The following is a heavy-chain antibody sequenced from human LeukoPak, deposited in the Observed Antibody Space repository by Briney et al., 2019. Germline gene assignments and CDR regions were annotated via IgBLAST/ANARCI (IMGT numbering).Heavy chain of an antibody. V-gene: IGHV4-39*01. CDR3: ARSIVGATSGWFDP. J-gene: IGHJ5*02. CDR2: IYYSGST. CDR1: GGSISSSSYY. Sequence: SETLSLTCTVSGGSISSSSYYWGWIRQPPGKGLEWIGSIYYSGSTYHNPSLKSRVTISVDTSKNQFSLKLSSVTAADTAVYYCARSIVGATSGWFDPWGQGTLVTVSS. D-gene: IGHD1-26*01.